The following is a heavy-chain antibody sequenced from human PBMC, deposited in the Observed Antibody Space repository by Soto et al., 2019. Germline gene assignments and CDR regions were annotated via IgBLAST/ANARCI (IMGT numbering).Heavy chain of an antibody. Sequence: SETLSLTCTVSGGSISSGDYYWSWIRQAPGKGLEWIGYIYYSGSTNYNPSLKSRVTISVDTSKNQLSLKLSSVTAADTAVYYCARVRDCSGGTCYSWWFDPWGQGTLVTVSS. J-gene: IGHJ5*02. V-gene: IGHV4-61*08. CDR2: IYYSGST. CDR3: ARVRDCSGGTCYSWWFDP. CDR1: GGSISSGDYY. D-gene: IGHD2-15*01.